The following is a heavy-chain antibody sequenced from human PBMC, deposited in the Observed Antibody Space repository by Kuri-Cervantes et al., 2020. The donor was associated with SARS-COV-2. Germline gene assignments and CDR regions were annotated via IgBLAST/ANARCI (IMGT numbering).Heavy chain of an antibody. CDR3: ARVVFDTAMVYFDY. Sequence: GGSLSLSCAASGFTFSSYAMHWVRQAPGKGLEWVAVISYDGSNKYYADSVKGRFTISRDNSKNTLYLQMNSLRAEDTAVYYCARVVFDTAMVYFDYWGQGTLVTVSS. D-gene: IGHD5-18*01. CDR2: ISYDGSNK. J-gene: IGHJ4*02. V-gene: IGHV3-30-3*01. CDR1: GFTFSSYA.